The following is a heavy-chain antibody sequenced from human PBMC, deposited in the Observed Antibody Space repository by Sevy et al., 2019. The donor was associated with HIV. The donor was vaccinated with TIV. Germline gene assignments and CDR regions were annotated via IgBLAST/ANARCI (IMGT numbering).Heavy chain of an antibody. D-gene: IGHD2-2*01. J-gene: IGHJ4*02. CDR3: VRAVAVDVSF. CDR1: GFSLNTYW. V-gene: IGHV3-7*04. CDR2: IKQNGSVT. Sequence: GGSLRLSCAASGFSLNTYWMSWVRQAPGNGLEWVANIKQNGSVTYYVDSVKGRFTISRDNARNFLYLQMSSLRAEDTAGYYCVRAVAVDVSFWGQGTLVTVSS.